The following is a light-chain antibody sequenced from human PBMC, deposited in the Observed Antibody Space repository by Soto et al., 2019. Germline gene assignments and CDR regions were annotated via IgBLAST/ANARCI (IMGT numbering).Light chain of an antibody. CDR1: SSKIGAGYD. CDR2: VNN. Sequence: QSVLTQPPSVSGAPGQRVTISCTGSSSKIGAGYDVHWYQHLPGTAPKLLIYVNNNRPSGVPDRFSGSKSGTSASLAITGRLAEDEADYYCQSYDSTLSGSWVFGGGTKVTVL. J-gene: IGLJ3*02. V-gene: IGLV1-40*01. CDR3: QSYDSTLSGSWV.